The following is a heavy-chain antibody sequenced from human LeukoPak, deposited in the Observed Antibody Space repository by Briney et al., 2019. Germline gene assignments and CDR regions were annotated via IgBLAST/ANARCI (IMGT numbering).Heavy chain of an antibody. J-gene: IGHJ4*02. V-gene: IGHV3-23*01. CDR1: GFTFSSYA. CDR2: ISGSGGST. CDR3: AKDESVYYYDSSGYYYAPFFDY. D-gene: IGHD3-22*01. Sequence: GGSLRLSCAASGFTFSSYAMSWVRQAPGKGLEWVSAISGSGGSTYYADSVKGRFTISRDNSKSTLYLQMNSLRAEDTAVYYCAKDESVYYYDSSGYYYAPFFDYWGQGTLVTVSS.